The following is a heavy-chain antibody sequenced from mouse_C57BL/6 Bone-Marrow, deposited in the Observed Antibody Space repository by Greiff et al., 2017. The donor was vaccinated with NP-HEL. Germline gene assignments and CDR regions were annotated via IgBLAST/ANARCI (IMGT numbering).Heavy chain of an antibody. Sequence: EVKLMESGGGLVQPGGSLKLSCAASGFTFSDYYMYWVRQTPEKRLEWVAYISNGGGSTYYPDTVKGRFTISRDNAKNTLYLQMSRLKSEDTAMYYCARPYYYGSSPWFAYWGQGTLVTVSA. V-gene: IGHV5-12*01. D-gene: IGHD1-1*01. CDR2: ISNGGGST. J-gene: IGHJ3*01. CDR1: GFTFSDYY. CDR3: ARPYYYGSSPWFAY.